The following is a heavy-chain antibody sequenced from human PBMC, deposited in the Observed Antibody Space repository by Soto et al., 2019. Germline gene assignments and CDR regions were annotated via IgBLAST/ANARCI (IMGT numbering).Heavy chain of an antibody. D-gene: IGHD2-15*01. CDR1: GYTFTSYY. J-gene: IGHJ4*02. V-gene: IGHV1-46*03. Sequence: ASVKVSCKASGYTFTSYYMHGVRQAPGQGLEWMGIINPSGGSTSYAQKFQGRVTMTRDTSTSTVYMELSSLRSEDTAVYYCARAHCSGGSCYGDYFDYWGQGTLVTVSS. CDR3: ARAHCSGGSCYGDYFDY. CDR2: INPSGGST.